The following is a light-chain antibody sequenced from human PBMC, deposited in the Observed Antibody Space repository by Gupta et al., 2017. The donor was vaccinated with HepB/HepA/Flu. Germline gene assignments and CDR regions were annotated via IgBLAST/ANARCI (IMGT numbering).Light chain of an antibody. V-gene: IGKV1-8*01. J-gene: IGKJ2*01. CDR1: QGINSY. Sequence: AIQMTQSPSSFSASTGDRVTITCRASQGINSYLAWYQQKPGKPPKLLVYAASALQSGVSSRFSGSGSGTDFSLTVSSLQSEDFATYYCQQDDSSPYTFGQGTKLEIK. CDR2: AAS. CDR3: QQDDSSPYT.